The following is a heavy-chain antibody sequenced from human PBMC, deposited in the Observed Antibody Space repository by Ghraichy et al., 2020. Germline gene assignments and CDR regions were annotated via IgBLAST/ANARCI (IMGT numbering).Heavy chain of an antibody. CDR1: GFTFSSHA. J-gene: IGHJ4*02. Sequence: GESLNISCAASGFTFSSHAMSWVRQAPGKGLEWVSAISGSESNTYYADSVKGQFTISRDNSKNTLYLQLNSLRAEDTAVYYCAKDFPYFDSWGQGTLVTVSS. CDR3: AKDFPYFDS. V-gene: IGHV3-23*01. CDR2: ISGSESNT.